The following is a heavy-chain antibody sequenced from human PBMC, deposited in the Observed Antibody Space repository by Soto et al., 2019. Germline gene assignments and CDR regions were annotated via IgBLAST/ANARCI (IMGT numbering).Heavy chain of an antibody. CDR2: IYYSGST. Sequence: PSETLSLTCTVSGGSISSGGYYWSWIRQHPGKGLEWIGYIYYSGSTYYNPSLKSRVTISVDTSKNQFSLKLSSVTAADTAVYYCARDSTIGGGSTKRDYGMDAWGQGTTVTVYS. J-gene: IGHJ6*02. D-gene: IGHD2-15*01. V-gene: IGHV4-31*03. CDR3: ARDSTIGGGSTKRDYGMDA. CDR1: GGSISSGGYY.